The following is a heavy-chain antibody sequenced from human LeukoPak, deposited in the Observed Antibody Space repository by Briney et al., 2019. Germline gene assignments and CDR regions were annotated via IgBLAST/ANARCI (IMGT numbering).Heavy chain of an antibody. CDR1: GFTFINAW. J-gene: IGHJ4*02. CDR3: AKAPVTTCSGAYCYPFDY. CDR2: ISDAGAHT. Sequence: GGSLRLSCAASGFTFINAWMAWVRQAPGKGLVWVSRISDAGAHTFYADSVKGRFAMSRDNAKNTLYLQMNSLRAEDAAVYYCAKAPVTTCSGAYCYPFDYWGQGTLVTVSS. V-gene: IGHV3-74*01. D-gene: IGHD2-15*01.